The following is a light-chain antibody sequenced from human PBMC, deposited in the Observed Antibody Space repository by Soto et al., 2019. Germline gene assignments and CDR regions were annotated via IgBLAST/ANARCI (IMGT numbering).Light chain of an antibody. CDR2: HAA. CDR1: QSVSNN. CDR3: QQYNEWPLT. J-gene: IGKJ4*01. V-gene: IGKV3-15*01. Sequence: EIVMTQSPATLSVSPGERATLSCRASQSVSNNVAWYQQKPGQAPRLLIYHAATRATGIPARFSGSGFGTEVTLTISSLQSEDFAVYYCQQYNEWPLTFGGGTKVEIK.